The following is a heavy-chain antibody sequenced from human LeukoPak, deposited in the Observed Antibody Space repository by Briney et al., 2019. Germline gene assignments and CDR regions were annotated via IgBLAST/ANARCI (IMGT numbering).Heavy chain of an antibody. CDR3: ARGSPYAS. D-gene: IGHD1-26*01. Sequence: SETLSLTRTVSGGSISGSSSYWGWIRQPPGKGLDYIGSIHYTGTTYYNPSLKSRVTLSVGTSQNQFSLKLTPVTAADTAVYYCARGSPYASWGQGTLVTVSS. J-gene: IGHJ5*02. CDR2: IHYTGTT. CDR1: GGSISGSSSY. V-gene: IGHV4-39*01.